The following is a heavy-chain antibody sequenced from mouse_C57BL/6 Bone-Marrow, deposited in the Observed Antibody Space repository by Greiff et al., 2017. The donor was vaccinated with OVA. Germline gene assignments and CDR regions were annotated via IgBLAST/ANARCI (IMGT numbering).Heavy chain of an antibody. CDR1: GYTFTSYG. CDR3: ARTPLLLEGLNYFDY. D-gene: IGHD1-1*01. Sequence: VHVKQSGAELVRPGSSVKMSCKTSGYTFTSYGINWVKQRPGQGLEWIGYIYIGNGYTEYNEKFKGKATLTSDTSSSTAYMQLSSLTSEDSAIYFCARTPLLLEGLNYFDYWGQGTTLTVSS. J-gene: IGHJ2*01. V-gene: IGHV1-58*01. CDR2: IYIGNGYT.